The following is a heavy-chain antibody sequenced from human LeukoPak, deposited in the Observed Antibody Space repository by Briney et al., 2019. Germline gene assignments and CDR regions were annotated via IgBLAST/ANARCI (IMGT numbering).Heavy chain of an antibody. D-gene: IGHD2-15*01. CDR1: GFTFSSYA. J-gene: IGHJ4*02. Sequence: QPGGSLRLSCAASGFTFSSYAMSWVRQAPGKGLEWVSAISGSGGSTYYADSVKGRFTISRDNSKNTLYLQMNSLRAEDTAVYYCAKGPWDIVVVVAATPRELVPHDYWGQGTLVTVSS. CDR3: AKGPWDIVVVVAATPRELVPHDY. V-gene: IGHV3-23*01. CDR2: ISGSGGST.